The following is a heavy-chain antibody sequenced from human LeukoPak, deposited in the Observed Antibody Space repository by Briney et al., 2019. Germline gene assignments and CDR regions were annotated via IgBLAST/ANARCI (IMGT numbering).Heavy chain of an antibody. CDR2: ISSSSSYI. Sequence: GGSLRLSCAASGFTFSSYSMNWVRQAPGKGLEWVSSISSSSSYIYYADSVKGRFTISRDNAKNSLYLQTNSLRAEDTAVYYCARVRSGYSYGSYYYYGMDVWGQGTTVTVSS. CDR3: ARVRSGYSYGSYYYYGMDV. CDR1: GFTFSSYS. J-gene: IGHJ6*02. D-gene: IGHD5-18*01. V-gene: IGHV3-21*01.